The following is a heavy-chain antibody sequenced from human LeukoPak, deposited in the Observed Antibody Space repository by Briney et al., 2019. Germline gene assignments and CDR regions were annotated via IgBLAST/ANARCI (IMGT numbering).Heavy chain of an antibody. D-gene: IGHD3-3*01. Sequence: SDTLSLTCTVSGGSISSYYWSWIRQPPGKGLEWIGYIYYSGSTNYNPSLKSRVTISVDTSKNQFSLKLSSVTAADTAVYYCARKNDFWSGYSRTNWFDPWGQGTLVTVSS. J-gene: IGHJ5*02. CDR3: ARKNDFWSGYSRTNWFDP. CDR1: GGSISSYY. V-gene: IGHV4-59*08. CDR2: IYYSGST.